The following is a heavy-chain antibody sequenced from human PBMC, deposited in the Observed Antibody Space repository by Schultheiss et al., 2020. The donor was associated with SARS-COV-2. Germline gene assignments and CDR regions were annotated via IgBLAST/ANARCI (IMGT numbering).Heavy chain of an antibody. J-gene: IGHJ6*02. CDR3: ARSLNYASVYYYYYGMDV. CDR1: GFTFSSYG. CDR2: ISSSGSTI. Sequence: GGSLRLSCAASGFTFSSYGMHWVRQAPGKGLEWVSYISSSGSTIYYADSVKGRFTISRDNSKNTLYLQMNSLRAEDTAVYYCARSLNYASVYYYYYGMDVWGQGTTVTVSS. V-gene: IGHV3-48*01. D-gene: IGHD4-11*01.